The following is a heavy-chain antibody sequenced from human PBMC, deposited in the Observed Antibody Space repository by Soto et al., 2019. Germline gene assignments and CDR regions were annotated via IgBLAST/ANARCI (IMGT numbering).Heavy chain of an antibody. CDR2: ISGSGGST. Sequence: PGGSLRLSCAASGFTFSSYAMSWVRQAPGKGLEWVSAISGSGGSTYYADSVKGRFTISRDNSKNTLYLQMNSLRAEDTAVYYCAKDYRAYMTTVTTTACLFDYWGQGTLVTVSS. CDR1: GFTFSSYA. V-gene: IGHV3-23*01. J-gene: IGHJ4*02. D-gene: IGHD4-17*01. CDR3: AKDYRAYMTTVTTTACLFDY.